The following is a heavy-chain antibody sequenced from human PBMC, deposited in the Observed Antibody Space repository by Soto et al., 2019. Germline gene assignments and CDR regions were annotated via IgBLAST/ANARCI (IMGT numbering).Heavy chain of an antibody. Sequence: GASVKLSCTASGGTISSYTISWVRQAPGQGLEWMGRIIPILGIANYAQKFQGRVTITADKSTSTAYMELSSLRSEDTAVYYCAREKYYGSGSGHYYYYMDVWGKGTTVTVSS. D-gene: IGHD3-10*01. J-gene: IGHJ6*03. CDR3: AREKYYGSGSGHYYYYMDV. V-gene: IGHV1-69*04. CDR2: IIPILGIA. CDR1: GGTISSYT.